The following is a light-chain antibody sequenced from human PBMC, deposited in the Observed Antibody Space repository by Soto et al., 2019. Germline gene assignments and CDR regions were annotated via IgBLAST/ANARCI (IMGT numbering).Light chain of an antibody. CDR1: QSVSSSY. Sequence: EIVLTQSPGTLSLSPGERATLSCRASQSVSSSYLARYQQKPGQAPRLLIYGASSRATGIPDRFSGSGSGTDFTLTISRLEPEDFAVYYCQQYGSSPSTFGQGTKVDIK. J-gene: IGKJ1*01. V-gene: IGKV3-20*01. CDR3: QQYGSSPST. CDR2: GAS.